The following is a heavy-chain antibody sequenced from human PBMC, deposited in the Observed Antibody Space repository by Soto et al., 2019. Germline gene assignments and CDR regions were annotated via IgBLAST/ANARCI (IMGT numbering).Heavy chain of an antibody. CDR1: GGSISSGGYY. J-gene: IGHJ6*02. D-gene: IGHD3-22*01. V-gene: IGHV4-31*02. Sequence: TSETLSLTCTVSGGSISSGGYYWSWIRQHPGKGLEWIGYIYYSGSTYYNPSLKSRVTISVDTSKNQFSLKLSSVTAADTAVYYCARGGYYDSNDYGMDVWGQGTTVTVS. CDR3: ARGGYYDSNDYGMDV. CDR2: IYYSGST.